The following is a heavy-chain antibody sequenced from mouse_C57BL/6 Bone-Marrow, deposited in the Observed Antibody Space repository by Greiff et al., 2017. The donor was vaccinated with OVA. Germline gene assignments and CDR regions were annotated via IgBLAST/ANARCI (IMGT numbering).Heavy chain of an antibody. CDR1: GYTFTDYN. D-gene: IGHD1-1*01. V-gene: IGHV1-18*01. CDR3: ARITTVVAPYYAMDY. Sequence: EVQGVESGPELVKPGASVKIPCKASGYTFTDYNMDWVKQSHGKSLEWIGDINPNNGGTIYNQKFKGKATLTVDKSSSTAYMELRSLTSEDTAVYYCARITTVVAPYYAMDYWGQGTSVTVSS. J-gene: IGHJ4*01. CDR2: INPNNGGT.